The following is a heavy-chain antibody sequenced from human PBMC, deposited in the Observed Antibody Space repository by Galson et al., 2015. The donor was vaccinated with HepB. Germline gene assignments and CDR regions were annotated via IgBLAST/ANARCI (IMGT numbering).Heavy chain of an antibody. CDR2: IVVGSGNT. D-gene: IGHD1-26*01. Sequence: SVKVSCKASGFTFTNSAVQWVRQARGQRLEWIGWIVVGSGNTNYAQKFQERVTIARDMSTSTAYMELSSLRSEDTAVYYCAASKSSGSYAVLPDYWGQGTLVTVSS. CDR3: AASKSSGSYAVLPDY. CDR1: GFTFTNSA. V-gene: IGHV1-58*01. J-gene: IGHJ4*02.